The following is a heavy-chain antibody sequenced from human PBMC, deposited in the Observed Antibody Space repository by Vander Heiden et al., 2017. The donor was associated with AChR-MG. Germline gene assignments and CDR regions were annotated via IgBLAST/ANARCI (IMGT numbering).Heavy chain of an antibody. CDR2: ISNSDNYI. V-gene: IGHV3-21*01. J-gene: IGHJ3*02. Sequence: EVHLVESGGGLVKPGGFLRLSCSASGFTPEFAFSSSTMNWVRQAPGKGLEWVASISNSDNYISYADSLKGRFTISRDNAKNSLYLQMNSLRAEDTAVYYCARGEAVLIWGQGTMVTVSS. CDR3: ARGEAVLI. CDR1: GFTPEFAFSSST. D-gene: IGHD2-15*01.